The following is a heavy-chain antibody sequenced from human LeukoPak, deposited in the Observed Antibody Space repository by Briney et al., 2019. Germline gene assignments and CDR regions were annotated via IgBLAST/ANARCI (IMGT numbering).Heavy chain of an antibody. CDR1: GGSISSSSYY. CDR2: IYYSGST. J-gene: IGHJ2*01. CDR3: ARDPVEHPYWYFDL. V-gene: IGHV4-39*07. D-gene: IGHD1/OR15-1a*01. Sequence: SETLSLTCTVSGGSISSSSYYWGWIRQPPGKGLEWIGSIYYSGSTNYNPSLKSRVTISVDTSKNQFSLRLTSVIAADTAMYYCARDPVEHPYWYFDLWGRGTLVTVSS.